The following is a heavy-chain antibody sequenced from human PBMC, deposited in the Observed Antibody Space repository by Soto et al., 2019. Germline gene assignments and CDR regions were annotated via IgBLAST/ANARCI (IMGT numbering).Heavy chain of an antibody. V-gene: IGHV4-34*01. CDR3: ARRSGSGSPSIYFDY. CDR1: GGSFSGYS. D-gene: IGHD3-10*01. Sequence: QVQLQQWGAGLLKPSETLSLTCAVYGGSFSGYSWSWIRQPPGKGLEWIGEINHSGSTNYNPSLKSRVTISVDTSKNQFSLKLSSVTAADTAVYYCARRSGSGSPSIYFDYWGQGTLVTVSS. CDR2: INHSGST. J-gene: IGHJ4*02.